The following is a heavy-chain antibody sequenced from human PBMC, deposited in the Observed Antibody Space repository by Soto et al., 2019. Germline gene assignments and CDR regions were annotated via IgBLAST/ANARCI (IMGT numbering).Heavy chain of an antibody. Sequence: ASVKVSCKASGYTFTSYDINWVRQATGQGLEWMGWMNPNSGNTGYAQKFQGRVTMTRNTSISTAYMELSSLRSEDTAVYYCARGRYSSSWYSFTNARNNWFDPWGQGTLVTVSS. CDR2: MNPNSGNT. CDR3: ARGRYSSSWYSFTNARNNWFDP. V-gene: IGHV1-8*01. J-gene: IGHJ5*02. D-gene: IGHD6-13*01. CDR1: GYTFTSYD.